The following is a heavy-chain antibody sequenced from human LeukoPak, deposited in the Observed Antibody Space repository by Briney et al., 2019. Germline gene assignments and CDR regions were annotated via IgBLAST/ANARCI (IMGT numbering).Heavy chain of an antibody. Sequence: PGGSLRLSCAASGFTFSSYAMSWVRQAPGEGLEWVSSISGSGGSTYYADSVKGRFTISRDNSKNTLYLQMNSLRAEDTAVYYCAKDGAYYDFWSGFSLWGQGTLVTVSS. D-gene: IGHD3-3*01. CDR3: AKDGAYYDFWSGFSL. J-gene: IGHJ4*02. V-gene: IGHV3-23*01. CDR1: GFTFSSYA. CDR2: ISGSGGST.